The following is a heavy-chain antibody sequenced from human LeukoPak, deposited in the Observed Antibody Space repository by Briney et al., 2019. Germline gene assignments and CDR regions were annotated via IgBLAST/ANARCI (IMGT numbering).Heavy chain of an antibody. J-gene: IGHJ4*02. CDR1: GGSISSYY. Sequence: SETLSLTCTVSGGSISSYYWSWIRQPPGKGLEWIGYIYYSGSTDYNPSLKSRVTISVDTSKNQFSLKLSSVTAADTAVYYCARHLIAVAAVDYWGQGTLVTVSS. CDR3: ARHLIAVAAVDY. V-gene: IGHV4-59*08. CDR2: IYYSGST. D-gene: IGHD6-19*01.